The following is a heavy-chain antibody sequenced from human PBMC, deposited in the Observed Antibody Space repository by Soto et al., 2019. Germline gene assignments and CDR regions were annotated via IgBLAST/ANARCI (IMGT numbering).Heavy chain of an antibody. CDR3: ARGRDYGSAPAFDP. J-gene: IGHJ5*02. D-gene: IGHD3-10*01. CDR1: GGSISTSDW. CDR2: ISHSGST. Sequence: QVQLQESGPGLVKPSGTLSLTCAVSGGSISTSDWWNWVRQPPGKGLEWIGEISHSGSTHYNPSLKRLGTISVDKSKNQCALRLTSVTAADTAVYYCARGRDYGSAPAFDPWGQGTLVTVSS. V-gene: IGHV4-4*02.